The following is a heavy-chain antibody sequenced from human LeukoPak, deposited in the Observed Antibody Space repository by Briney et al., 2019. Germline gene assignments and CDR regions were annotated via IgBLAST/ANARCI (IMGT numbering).Heavy chain of an antibody. CDR3: ARGGFDWLLWNY. V-gene: IGHV4-59*08. J-gene: IGHJ4*02. CDR1: GGSISSYY. D-gene: IGHD3-9*01. Sequence: SETLSLTCTVSGGSISSYYWSWIRQPPGKGLEWIGHIYYSGSTNYNPSLKSRVTISVDTSKNQFSLKLSSVTAADTAVYYCARGGFDWLLWNYWGQGTLVTVSS. CDR2: IYYSGST.